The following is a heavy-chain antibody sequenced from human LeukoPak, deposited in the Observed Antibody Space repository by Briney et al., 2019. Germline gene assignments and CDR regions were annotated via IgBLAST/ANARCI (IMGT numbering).Heavy chain of an antibody. J-gene: IGHJ5*02. Sequence: ASVKVSCKASGYSFTTYSISWVRQAPGQGLEWMGWINSNNGDTNYAGKVQGRVTMTTDTSTSTAYMELRSLRSDDTAVYYCARWRGFTGSIDENWFDPWGQGTLVTVSS. CDR2: INSNNGDT. CDR3: ARWRGFTGSIDENWFDP. V-gene: IGHV1-18*01. D-gene: IGHD3-3*01. CDR1: GYSFTTYS.